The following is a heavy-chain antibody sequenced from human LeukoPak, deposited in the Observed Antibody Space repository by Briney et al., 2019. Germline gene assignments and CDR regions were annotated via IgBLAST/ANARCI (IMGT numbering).Heavy chain of an antibody. CDR1: GYTFTSYD. CDR2: MNPNSGNT. CDR3: ARGRLIYYGMDV. D-gene: IGHD2-21*01. V-gene: IGHV1-8*01. Sequence: ASVEVSCKASGYTFTSYDINWVRQATGQGLEWMGWMNPNSGNTGYAQKFQGRVTMTRNTSISTAYMELSSLRSEDTAVYYCARGRLIYYGMDVWGQGTTVTVSS. J-gene: IGHJ6*02.